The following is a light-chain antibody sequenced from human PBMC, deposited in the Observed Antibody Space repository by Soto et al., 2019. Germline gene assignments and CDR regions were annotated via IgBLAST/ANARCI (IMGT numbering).Light chain of an antibody. CDR1: QSVSSSY. V-gene: IGKV3-20*01. CDR3: QQYGSTPVT. CDR2: GAS. J-gene: IGKJ1*01. Sequence: EIVLTQSPGTLSLSPGERATLSCRASQSVSSSYLAWYQQKVGQAPRLLIYGASSRATGIPDRFSSSGSGTDFTLTISRLEPEDFAVYYCQQYGSTPVTFGQGTKVEIE.